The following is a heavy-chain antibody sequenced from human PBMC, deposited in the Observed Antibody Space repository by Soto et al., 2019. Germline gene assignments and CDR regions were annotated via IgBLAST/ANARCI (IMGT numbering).Heavy chain of an antibody. CDR3: ARSKPTSPYKYFQH. V-gene: IGHV4-39*01. CDR1: GGSISSSSYY. Sequence: SETLSLTCTVSGGSISSSSYYWGWIRQPPGKGLEWIGSIYYSGSTYYNPSLKSRVTISVDTSKNQFSLKLSSVTAADTAVYYCARSKPTSPYKYFQHWGQGTLVTVSS. J-gene: IGHJ1*01. CDR2: IYYSGST. D-gene: IGHD2-2*01.